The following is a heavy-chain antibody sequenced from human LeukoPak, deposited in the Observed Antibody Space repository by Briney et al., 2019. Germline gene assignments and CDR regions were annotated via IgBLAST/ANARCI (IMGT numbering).Heavy chain of an antibody. CDR2: ISYDGSNK. CDR3: ARDGIPEGDAFDI. D-gene: IGHD1-14*01. CDR1: GFTLSSYA. V-gene: IGHV3-30*04. Sequence: GGSLRLSCAASGFTLSSYAMHWVRQAPGKGLERVAVISYDGSNKYYADSVKGRFTISRDNSKNTLYLQMNSLRAEDTAVYYCARDGIPEGDAFDIWGQGTMVTVSS. J-gene: IGHJ3*02.